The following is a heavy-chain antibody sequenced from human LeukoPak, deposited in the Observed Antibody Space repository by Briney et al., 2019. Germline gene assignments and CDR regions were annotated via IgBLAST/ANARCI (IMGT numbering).Heavy chain of an antibody. CDR3: ARGVIAAAEHFDY. CDR1: GGSFSGYY. V-gene: IGHV4-34*01. J-gene: IGHJ4*02. CDR2: INHSGST. D-gene: IGHD6-13*01. Sequence: PSETLSLTCAVYGGSFSGYYWSWIRQPPGKGLEWIGEINHSGSTNYNPSLKSRVTISVDTSKNQFSLKLSSVTAANTAVYYCARGVIAAAEHFDYWGQGTLVTVS.